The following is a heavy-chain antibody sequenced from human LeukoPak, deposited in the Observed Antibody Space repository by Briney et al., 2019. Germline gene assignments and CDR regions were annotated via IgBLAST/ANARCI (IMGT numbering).Heavy chain of an antibody. V-gene: IGHV3-72*01. Sequence: GGSLRLSCAASGFTFSNYWMSWVRQAPGKGLEWVGRIKNKANSYTTLYATSVKGRFTISRDDSKNSLYLQMNSLKTEDTAVYYCTRLSRYGNRWYYVDYWGQGTLVTVSS. D-gene: IGHD6-13*01. CDR1: GFTFSNYW. CDR2: IKNKANSYTT. J-gene: IGHJ4*02. CDR3: TRLSRYGNRWYYVDY.